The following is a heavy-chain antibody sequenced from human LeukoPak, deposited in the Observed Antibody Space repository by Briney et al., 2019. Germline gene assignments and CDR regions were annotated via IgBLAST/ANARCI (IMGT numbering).Heavy chain of an antibody. CDR1: GFTFSSYA. V-gene: IGHV3-23*01. Sequence: GGSLRLSCAASGFTFSSYAMTWVRQAPGKGLEWVSVISGSGGSTYYADSVKGRFTISRDNSKNTLYLQMNSLRAEDTAVYYCAKADSYYDLLTCFDFWGQGTLVTVSS. CDR3: AKADSYYDLLTCFDF. CDR2: ISGSGGST. D-gene: IGHD3-9*01. J-gene: IGHJ4*02.